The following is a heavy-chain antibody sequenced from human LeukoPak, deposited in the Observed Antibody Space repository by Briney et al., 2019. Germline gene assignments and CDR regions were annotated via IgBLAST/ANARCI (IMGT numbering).Heavy chain of an antibody. CDR2: ISSSGSHT. J-gene: IGHJ4*02. D-gene: IGHD1-26*01. CDR1: GFTFSSYE. CDR3: ARDGAGVGSTKLDY. V-gene: IGHV3-48*03. Sequence: PGGSLRLSCAASGFTFSSYEMNWVRQAPGKGLEWVSFISSSGSHTFYAESVKGRFTVSRDNAKNSLYLQMNSLGVEDTAIYFCARDGAGVGSTKLDYWGQGSLVTVSS.